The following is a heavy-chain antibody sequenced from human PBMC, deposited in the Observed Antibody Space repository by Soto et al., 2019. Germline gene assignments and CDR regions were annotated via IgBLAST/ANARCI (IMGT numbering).Heavy chain of an antibody. D-gene: IGHD3-10*01. V-gene: IGHV3-23*01. J-gene: IGHJ3*02. CDR2: IGGSGGST. Sequence: EEQPLESGGGLVQPGGSLRLSCAASGLTFSSYAMSWVRQAPGKGLEWVSSIGGSGGSTSYADSVKGRFTISRDNSKNTLYLQMNSLRVEDTALYYCARGLYGSGNYVSPRDAFDIWGQGTVVTVSS. CDR3: ARGLYGSGNYVSPRDAFDI. CDR1: GLTFSSYA.